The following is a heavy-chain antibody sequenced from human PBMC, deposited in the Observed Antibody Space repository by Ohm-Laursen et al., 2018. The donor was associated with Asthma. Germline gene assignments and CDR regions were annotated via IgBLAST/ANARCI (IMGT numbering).Heavy chain of an antibody. V-gene: IGHV3-23*01. Sequence: SLRLSCTASGFTFGSYGMHWVRQAPGKGLEWVSAISGSGSSIYYADSVRGRFTISRDNSKNTLYLQMNSLRAGDTAVYYCAKPPMIRGGDYFDYWGQGTLVTVSS. CDR3: AKPPMIRGGDYFDY. CDR2: ISGSGSSI. CDR1: GFTFGSYG. J-gene: IGHJ4*02. D-gene: IGHD3-10*01.